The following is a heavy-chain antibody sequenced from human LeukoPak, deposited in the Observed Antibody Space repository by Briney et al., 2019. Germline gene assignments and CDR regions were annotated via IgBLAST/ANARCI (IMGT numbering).Heavy chain of an antibody. Sequence: PGGSLRLSCAASGFTFSSYWMSWVRQAPGKGLEWVANIKEDGSEIYYVDSVKGRFTISRDNAKNSLYLQMNSLSAEDTAVYYCASLVCWLVRGEDYWGQGTLVTVSS. D-gene: IGHD6-19*01. CDR1: GFTFSSYW. J-gene: IGHJ4*02. V-gene: IGHV3-7*01. CDR3: ASLVCWLVRGEDY. CDR2: IKEDGSEI.